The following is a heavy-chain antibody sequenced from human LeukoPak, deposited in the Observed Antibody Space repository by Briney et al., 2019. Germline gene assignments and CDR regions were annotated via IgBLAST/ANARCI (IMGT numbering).Heavy chain of an antibody. Sequence: PGGSLRLSCAASGFTFSSYEMNWVRQAPGKGLEWVSYISSSGSTIYYADSVKGRFTISRDNSKNTLYLQMNSLRAEDTAVYYCAKEEDWNYNYWGQGTLVTVSS. CDR2: ISSSGSTI. CDR1: GFTFSSYE. V-gene: IGHV3-48*03. J-gene: IGHJ4*02. CDR3: AKEEDWNYNY. D-gene: IGHD1-7*01.